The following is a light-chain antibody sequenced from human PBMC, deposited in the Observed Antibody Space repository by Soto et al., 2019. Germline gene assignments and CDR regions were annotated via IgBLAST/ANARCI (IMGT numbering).Light chain of an antibody. CDR2: IHNDGTV. CDR1: SGHTTYA. Sequence: QSVLTQSPSTSASLGASVKLTCTLSSGHTTYAIAWHQQRPKKGPRFLMKIHNDGTVTKGDGVPDRFSGSTSGAERHLTLSSLQSDDDADSYCQSWGTGLQVVFGAGTKLTVL. CDR3: QSWGTGLQVV. J-gene: IGLJ2*01. V-gene: IGLV4-69*02.